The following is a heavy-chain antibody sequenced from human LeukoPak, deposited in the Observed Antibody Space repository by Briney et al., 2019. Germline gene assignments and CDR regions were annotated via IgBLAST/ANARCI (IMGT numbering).Heavy chain of an antibody. D-gene: IGHD6-13*01. Sequence: GGSLRLSCAASGITFSNYYMSWIRQAPGRGLEWLSYISSSGSTIYYADSVKGRFTISRDNAKNSLYLQMNSLRAEDTAVYYCARVGIIAAAGTGDYWGQGTLVTVSS. CDR3: ARVGIIAAAGTGDY. CDR1: GITFSNYY. J-gene: IGHJ4*02. V-gene: IGHV3-11*04. CDR2: ISSSGSTI.